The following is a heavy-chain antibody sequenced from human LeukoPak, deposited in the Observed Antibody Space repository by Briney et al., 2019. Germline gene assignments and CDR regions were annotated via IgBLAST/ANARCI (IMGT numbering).Heavy chain of an antibody. J-gene: IGHJ4*02. V-gene: IGHV3-30-3*01. D-gene: IGHD3-10*01. Sequence: GGSLRLSCAASGFTFSSCAMHWVRQAPGKGLEWVAVISYDGSNKYYADSVKGRFTISRDNSKNTLYLQMNSLRAEDTAVYYCARRLLWFGEPLAPFDYWGQGTLVTVSS. CDR2: ISYDGSNK. CDR3: ARRLLWFGEPLAPFDY. CDR1: GFTFSSCA.